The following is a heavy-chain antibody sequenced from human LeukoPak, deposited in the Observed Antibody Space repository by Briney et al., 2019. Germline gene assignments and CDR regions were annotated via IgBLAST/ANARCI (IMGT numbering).Heavy chain of an antibody. CDR1: GYTFTSYD. D-gene: IGHD5-12*01. CDR3: ARGVKWRYYYYMAV. V-gene: IGHV1-8*03. J-gene: IGHJ6*03. CDR2: MNPNSGNT. Sequence: GASVKVSCKASGYTFTSYDINWVRQATGQGLEWMGWMNPNSGNTGYAQKFQGRVTITRNTSISTAYMELSSLRSEDTAVYYCARGVKWRYYYYMAVWGKGTTVTVSS.